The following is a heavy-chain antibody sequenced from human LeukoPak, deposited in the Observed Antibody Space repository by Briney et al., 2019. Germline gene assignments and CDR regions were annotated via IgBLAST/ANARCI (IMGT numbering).Heavy chain of an antibody. V-gene: IGHV3-23*01. CDR3: AKEFGDFWSGYQGAFNS. D-gene: IGHD3-3*01. Sequence: PGGSLRLSCAACVFTFSNYAFSWVRQAPGKGLEWVSGFGGGYSDTNCADSVKGRFTISRDNSRNTLYLQMNRLRAEDTAVYYCAKEFGDFWSGYQGAFNSWGQGTLVTVSS. J-gene: IGHJ4*02. CDR1: VFTFSNYA. CDR2: FGGGYSDT.